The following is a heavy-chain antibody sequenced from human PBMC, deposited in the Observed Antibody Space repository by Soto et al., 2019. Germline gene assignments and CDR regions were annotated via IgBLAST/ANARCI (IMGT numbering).Heavy chain of an antibody. CDR2: ISSSGSTI. Sequence: EVQLVESGGGLVQPGGSLRLSCAASGFTFSSYEMNWVRQAPGKGLEWVSYISSSGSTIYYADSVKGRFTISRDNAKNSLYLQMNSLRAEDTAVYYCAREVYYYDSSWFDPWGQGTLVTVSS. CDR1: GFTFSSYE. CDR3: AREVYYYDSSWFDP. J-gene: IGHJ5*02. V-gene: IGHV3-48*03. D-gene: IGHD3-22*01.